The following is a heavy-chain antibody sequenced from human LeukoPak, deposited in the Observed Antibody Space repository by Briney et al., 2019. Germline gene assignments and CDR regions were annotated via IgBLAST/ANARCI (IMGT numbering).Heavy chain of an antibody. Sequence: GRSLTLSWPVSAFTFNTYSMNWVSQAQRKGLEWVSYISSSKSTIYYADSVKGRFTISRDNAKNSLYLQMNSLRDEDTAVYYCARAVAGFDYWGQGTLVTVSS. J-gene: IGHJ4*02. CDR3: ARAVAGFDY. D-gene: IGHD6-19*01. V-gene: IGHV3-48*02. CDR1: AFTFNTYS. CDR2: ISSSKSTI.